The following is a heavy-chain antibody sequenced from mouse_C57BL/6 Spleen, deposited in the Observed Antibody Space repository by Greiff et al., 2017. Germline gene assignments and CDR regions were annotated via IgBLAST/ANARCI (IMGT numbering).Heavy chain of an antibody. CDR2: INYDGSST. J-gene: IGHJ2*01. CDR3: ARDHDGYYDFDY. D-gene: IGHD2-3*01. V-gene: IGHV5-16*01. Sequence: EVQLVESEGGLVQPGSSMKLSCTASGFTFSDYYMAWVRQVPEKGLEWVANINYDGSSTYYLDSLKSRFIISRDNAKNILYLQMSSLKSEDTATYYCARDHDGYYDFDYWGQGTTLTVSS. CDR1: GFTFSDYY.